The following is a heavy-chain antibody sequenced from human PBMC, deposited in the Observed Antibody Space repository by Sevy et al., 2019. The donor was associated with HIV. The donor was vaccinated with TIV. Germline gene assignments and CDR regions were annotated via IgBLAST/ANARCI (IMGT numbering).Heavy chain of an antibody. J-gene: IGHJ4*02. V-gene: IGHV3-30*03. D-gene: IGHD1-1*01. CDR1: GFTFNTYG. CDR2: ISYDESSA. CDR3: ARDSGYTHNWNACY. Sequence: GGSLRLSCAASGFTFNTYGMHWVRQAPGKGLEWVAVISYDESSAYYADSVKGRFTISRDNSKNTPYLQMNSLRAEDMAVYYCARDSGYTHNWNACYCGQGTLVTVSS.